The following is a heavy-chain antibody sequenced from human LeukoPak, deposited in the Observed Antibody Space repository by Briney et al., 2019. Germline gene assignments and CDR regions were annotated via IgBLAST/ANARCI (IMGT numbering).Heavy chain of an antibody. Sequence: PGGSLRLSCAASGFTFSNNAMHWVRQAPGKGLEWVAVISSDGSNKYYADSVKGRFTISRGNSKNTLYLQKNSLRAEDTAVYYCARVNTLVRGIMWPFDIWGQGTMVTVSS. D-gene: IGHD3-10*01. CDR3: ARVNTLVRGIMWPFDI. CDR1: GFTFSNNA. J-gene: IGHJ3*02. CDR2: ISSDGSNK. V-gene: IGHV3-30-3*01.